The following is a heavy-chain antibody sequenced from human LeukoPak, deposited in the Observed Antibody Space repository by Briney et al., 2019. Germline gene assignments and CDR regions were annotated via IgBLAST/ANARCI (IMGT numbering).Heavy chain of an antibody. V-gene: IGHV4-59*01. CDR2: IYYSGST. J-gene: IGHJ6*03. CDR1: SGSISSYY. D-gene: IGHD6-13*01. CDR3: ARARSSAGTSYYYYYYMDV. Sequence: SETLSLTCTVSSGSISSYYWSWIRQPPGKGLEWIGYIYYSGSTNNNPSLKSRVTISVDTSKNQFSLKLSSVTAADTAVYYCARARSSAGTSYYYYYYMDVWGKGTTVTVSS.